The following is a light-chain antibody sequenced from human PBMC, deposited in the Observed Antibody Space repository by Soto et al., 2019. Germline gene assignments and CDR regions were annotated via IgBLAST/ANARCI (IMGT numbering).Light chain of an antibody. J-gene: IGKJ3*01. CDR1: QSVNNNY. CDR3: QQYGSSQYT. Sequence: EMVLMQSPGTVSLSPGEGATLSCRARQSVNNNYLAWYQQRPGQAPTVLIFDTSRRATGVPDRFSGSGSGTDFTLHISRVEPDDLAVYYCQQYGSSQYTFGQGTKVNIK. V-gene: IGKV3-20*01. CDR2: DTS.